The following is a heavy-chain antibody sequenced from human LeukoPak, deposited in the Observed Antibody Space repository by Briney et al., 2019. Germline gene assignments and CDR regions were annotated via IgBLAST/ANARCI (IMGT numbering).Heavy chain of an antibody. CDR3: ARDYYGGNPGYYFDH. V-gene: IGHV4-31*03. J-gene: IGHJ4*02. Sequence: SQTLSPTCTVSGGSISSGGYYWSWIRQHPGKGLEWIGCIYFSGSTYYNPSLKSRVTISVDTSKNQFSLQLSSVTAADTAVYYCARDYYGGNPGYYFDHWGQGTPVTVSS. D-gene: IGHD4-23*01. CDR1: GGSISSGGYY. CDR2: IYFSGST.